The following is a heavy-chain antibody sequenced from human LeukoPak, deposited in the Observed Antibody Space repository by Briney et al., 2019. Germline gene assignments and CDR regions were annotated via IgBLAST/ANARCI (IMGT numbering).Heavy chain of an antibody. CDR3: ARASYSYDINGWVPFDY. J-gene: IGHJ4*02. D-gene: IGHD3-22*01. CDR1: GGSISSYY. CDR2: IYYSGST. V-gene: IGHV4-59*01. Sequence: SETLSLTCTVPGGSISSYYWSWIRQPPGKGLEWIGYIYYSGSTNYNPSLKSRVTISVDTSKNQFSLKLRSVTAADTAVYYCARASYSYDINGWVPFDYWGQGTLVTVSS.